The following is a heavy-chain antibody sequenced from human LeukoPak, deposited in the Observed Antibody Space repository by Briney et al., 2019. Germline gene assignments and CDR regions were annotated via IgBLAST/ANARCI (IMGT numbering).Heavy chain of an antibody. CDR2: IYYSGST. J-gene: IGHJ4*02. D-gene: IGHD6-19*01. CDR3: ARGAAVADHFRAYFDY. CDR1: GGSISSSSYY. Sequence: PSETLSLTCSVSGGSISSSSYYWGWVRQLPGKGLEWIGSIYYSGSTYYNPSLKSRVTISVDTSKNQFSLKLSSVTAADTAVYYCARGAAVADHFRAYFDYWGQGTLVTVSS. V-gene: IGHV4-39*01.